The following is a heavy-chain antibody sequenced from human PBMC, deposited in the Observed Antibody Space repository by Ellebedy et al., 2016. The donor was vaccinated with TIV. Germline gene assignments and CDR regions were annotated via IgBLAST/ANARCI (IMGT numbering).Heavy chain of an antibody. J-gene: IGHJ4*02. CDR3: ARVDLGLAFDY. CDR1: GFAVSSNY. D-gene: IGHD3/OR15-3a*01. V-gene: IGHV3-53*01. CDR2: IYSAGPT. Sequence: GESLKISCAVSGFAVSSNYMSWVRQAPGKGLEWVSIIYSAGPTYYADSVKGRFTISSDNSKNTLYLQMNSLRTEDTAVYYCARVDLGLAFDYWGRGTLVTVSS.